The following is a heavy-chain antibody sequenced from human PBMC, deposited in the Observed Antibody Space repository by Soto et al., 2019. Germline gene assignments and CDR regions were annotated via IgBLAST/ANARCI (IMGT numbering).Heavy chain of an antibody. CDR1: GGSISSYY. V-gene: IGHV4-59*01. D-gene: IGHD3-10*01. CDR2: IYYSGST. Sequence: SETLSLTCTVSGGSISSYYWSWIRQPPGKGLEWIGYIYYSGSTNYNPSLKSRVTISVDTSKNQFSLKLSSVTAADTAVYYCARDEVQGSYFDYWGQGTLVTVSS. J-gene: IGHJ4*02. CDR3: ARDEVQGSYFDY.